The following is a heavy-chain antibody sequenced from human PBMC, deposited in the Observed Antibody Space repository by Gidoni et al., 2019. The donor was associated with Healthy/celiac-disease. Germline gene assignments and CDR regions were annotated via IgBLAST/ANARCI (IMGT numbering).Heavy chain of an antibody. Sequence: SWIRQHPGKGLEWIGYIYYSGSTYYHPSLKRRVTISVDTSKNQFFLKLSSVTAADTAVYYCSSSMYYYARGRLDYWGQGTLVTVSS. CDR2: IYYSGST. J-gene: IGHJ4*02. CDR3: SSSMYYYARGRLDY. V-gene: IGHV4-31*02. D-gene: IGHD3-10*02.